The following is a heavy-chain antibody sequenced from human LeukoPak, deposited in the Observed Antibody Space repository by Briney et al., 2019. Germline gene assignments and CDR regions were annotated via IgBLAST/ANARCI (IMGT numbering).Heavy chain of an antibody. CDR1: GGSFSGYY. CDR2: IYYSGST. CDR3: ARALHYDFWSGYQKYGFDY. D-gene: IGHD3-3*01. V-gene: IGHV4-59*01. J-gene: IGHJ4*02. Sequence: SETLSLTCAVYGGSFSGYYWSWIRQPPGKGLEWIGYIYYSGSTNYNPSLKSRVTISVDTSKNQFSLKLSSVTAADTAVYYCARALHYDFWSGYQKYGFDYWGQGTLVTVSS.